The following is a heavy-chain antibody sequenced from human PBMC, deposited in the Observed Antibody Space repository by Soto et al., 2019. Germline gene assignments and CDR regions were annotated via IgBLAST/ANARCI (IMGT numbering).Heavy chain of an antibody. J-gene: IGHJ5*02. Sequence: QVQLVQSGAAVKKPGSSVKVSCKASGGTFSSYTISWVRQAPGQGHEWMGRIIPILGIANYVQKFQGRVTITADTSSSTAYMELSSLRSEDTAVYDCSRAYGSSRGNWFDPWGQGTLVTVSS. CDR3: SRAYGSSRGNWFDP. CDR1: GGTFSSYT. CDR2: IIPILGIA. D-gene: IGHD6-19*01. V-gene: IGHV1-69*02.